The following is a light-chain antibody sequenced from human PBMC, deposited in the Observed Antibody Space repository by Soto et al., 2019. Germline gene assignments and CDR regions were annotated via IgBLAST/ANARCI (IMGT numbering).Light chain of an antibody. CDR2: GNN. V-gene: IGLV1-40*01. CDR3: QSFDTRLNSVV. CDR1: SSNIGAGYD. J-gene: IGLJ2*01. Sequence: QNVVTQPPSVSGAPGQRVTISCTGSSSNIGAGYDVHWYQQFPGTAPKLLIYGNNNRPSGVTDRFSGSKSGTSASLAITGLQAEDEADYYCQSFDTRLNSVVFGGGTKLTVL.